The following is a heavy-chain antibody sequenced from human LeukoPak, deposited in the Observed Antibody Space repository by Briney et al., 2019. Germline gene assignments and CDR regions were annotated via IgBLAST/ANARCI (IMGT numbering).Heavy chain of an antibody. CDR2: IYHSGST. V-gene: IGHV4-4*02. CDR1: GGSISSSNW. Sequence: SGTLSLTCAVSGGSISSSNWWSWVRQPPGKGLEWIGEIYHSGSTNYNPSLKSRVTISVDKSKNQFSLKLSSVTAADTAVYYCASSHGYFSTRGWFDPWGQGTLVTVSS. D-gene: IGHD2-2*01. J-gene: IGHJ5*02. CDR3: ASSHGYFSTRGWFDP.